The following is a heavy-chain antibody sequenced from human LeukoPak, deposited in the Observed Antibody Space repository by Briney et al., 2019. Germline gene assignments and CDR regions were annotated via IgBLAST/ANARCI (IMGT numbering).Heavy chain of an antibody. D-gene: IGHD5-24*01. Sequence: PSETLSPTCTVSGGSIRSYQWSWLRQPPGKGLEWIGFIFYTGTTNYNPSLNSRVTISIDTSKRQFSLKLSSVTAADTAVYFCARDLRREGYNRGASDIWGQGRVVTVSS. V-gene: IGHV4-59*01. CDR1: GGSIRSYQ. CDR3: ARDLRREGYNRGASDI. CDR2: IFYTGTT. J-gene: IGHJ3*02.